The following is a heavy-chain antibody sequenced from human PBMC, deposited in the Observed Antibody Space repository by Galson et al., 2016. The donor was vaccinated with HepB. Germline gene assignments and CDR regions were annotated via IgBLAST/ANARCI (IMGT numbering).Heavy chain of an antibody. D-gene: IGHD3-16*01. CDR1: GFTVSSNY. J-gene: IGHJ6*02. Sequence: SLRLSCAASGFTVSSNYMSWVRQAPGKGLEWVSLIYSGGTTYYADSVKGRFTISTDNSKNTVYLQMTSLRGEDTAVYYCARPFFYYYYALDVWGPGTTVTVSS. CDR2: IYSGGTT. V-gene: IGHV3-66*04. CDR3: ARPFFYYYYALDV.